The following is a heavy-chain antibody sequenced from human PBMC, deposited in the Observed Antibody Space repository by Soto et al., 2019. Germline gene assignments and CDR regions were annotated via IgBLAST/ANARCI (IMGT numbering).Heavy chain of an antibody. V-gene: IGHV3-23*01. D-gene: IGHD6-19*01. CDR2: VGSGDNT. Sequence: GGSLRLSCAASGFTFTSYGMSWVRQAPGKGLEWVSAVGSGDNTFYADSVKGRFTISRDNSKNTLYLLMNSLRADDTAVYYCAKEAVAALWDLRFDSWGQGTLVTVSS. CDR1: GFTFTSYG. CDR3: AKEAVAALWDLRFDS. J-gene: IGHJ4*02.